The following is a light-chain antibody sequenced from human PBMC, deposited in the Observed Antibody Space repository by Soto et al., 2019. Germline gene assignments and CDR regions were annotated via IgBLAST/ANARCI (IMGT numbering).Light chain of an antibody. CDR3: QQLNSYPPLS. J-gene: IGKJ4*02. CDR1: QGISSY. V-gene: IGKV1-9*01. CDR2: AAS. Sequence: IQLTQSPSSLSASVGDRVTITCRASQGISSYLAWNQQKPGKAPKLLIYAASTLKSGDPSRFSGSGSGTDFTLTIDRLQPEDFATYYCQQLNSYPPLSFGGGTMVEIK.